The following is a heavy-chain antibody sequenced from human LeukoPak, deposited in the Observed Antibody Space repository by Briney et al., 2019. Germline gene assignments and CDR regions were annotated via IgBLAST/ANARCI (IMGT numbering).Heavy chain of an antibody. CDR1: GFTFSTFW. V-gene: IGHV3-7*01. Sequence: GGSLRLSCAASGFTFSTFWMSWVGQAPGKGLEWVANIKPDGSEKYYVDSVKGRFTISRDNAKNSLNLQMSSLRAEDTAVYYCARDPTTSQGSDAFDIWGQGTRVTVSS. CDR2: IKPDGSEK. D-gene: IGHD1-1*01. J-gene: IGHJ3*02. CDR3: ARDPTTSQGSDAFDI.